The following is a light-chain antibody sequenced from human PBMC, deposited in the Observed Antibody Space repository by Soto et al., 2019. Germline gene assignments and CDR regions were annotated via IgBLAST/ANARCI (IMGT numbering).Light chain of an antibody. CDR3: LQHNTYPWT. Sequence: DIQMTQSPSSLSASVGDRVTITCRASQGIRNDLDWFQQKPAKAPERLIYAASSLQSGVPSRFSGSGYETEFALKISSLQAEDFATQCCLQHNTYPWTFGQGTKVEIK. CDR1: QGIRND. J-gene: IGKJ1*01. CDR2: AAS. V-gene: IGKV1-17*01.